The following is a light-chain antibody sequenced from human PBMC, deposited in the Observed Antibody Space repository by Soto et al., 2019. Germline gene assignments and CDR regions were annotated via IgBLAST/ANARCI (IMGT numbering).Light chain of an antibody. V-gene: IGKV1-8*01. CDR1: QDVGRY. CDR3: QQYKNYPWT. Sequence: AIRMTQSPSSLSASAGDRVAIACRASQDVGRYLAWYQQKQGQAPKLLIYGASTLQSGVPSRFSGGGSGTDFTLTISCLQSEDFATYYCQQYKNYPWTFGQGTKVEIK. CDR2: GAS. J-gene: IGKJ1*01.